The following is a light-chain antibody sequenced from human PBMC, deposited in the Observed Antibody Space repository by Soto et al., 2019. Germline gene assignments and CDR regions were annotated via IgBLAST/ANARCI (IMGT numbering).Light chain of an antibody. CDR2: AAS. V-gene: IGKV1-39*01. CDR3: PQSYITPRR. Sequence: EIEITQSTYSLSASIGDSVTITCRASQTIIGYLNWYQQKPGKDPRLLINAASNLQSGVPSRFRGSGSETDFTLTITSLQPEDFATYYCPQSYITPRRFAQGTKVDI. J-gene: IGKJ1*01. CDR1: QTIIGY.